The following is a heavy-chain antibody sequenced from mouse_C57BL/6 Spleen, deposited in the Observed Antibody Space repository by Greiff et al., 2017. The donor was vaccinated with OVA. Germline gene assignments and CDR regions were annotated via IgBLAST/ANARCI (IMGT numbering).Heavy chain of an antibody. D-gene: IGHD2-3*01. J-gene: IGHJ4*01. CDR2: IDPENGDT. CDR1: GFNIKDDY. V-gene: IGHV14-4*01. Sequence: VQLKESGAELVRPRASVKLSCTASGFNIKDDYMHWVKQRPEQGLEWIGWIDPENGDTEYASKFQGKATITADTSSNTAYLQLSSLTSEDTAVYYCTRWLLRAMDYWGQGTSVTVSS. CDR3: TRWLLRAMDY.